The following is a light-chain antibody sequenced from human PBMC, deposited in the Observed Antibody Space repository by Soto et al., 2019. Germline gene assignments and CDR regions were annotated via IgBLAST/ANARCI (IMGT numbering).Light chain of an antibody. Sequence: EIVMTQSPATLSVSPGERATLSCRASQSIGTNLAWYQQKPGQAPRLLIYAASTRATGIPATFSGSGSGTEFSLTISSLQYEDFAVYYCQHYYNWPRTFGPGPKADIK. CDR2: AAS. CDR1: QSIGTN. CDR3: QHYYNWPRT. J-gene: IGKJ1*01. V-gene: IGKV3-15*01.